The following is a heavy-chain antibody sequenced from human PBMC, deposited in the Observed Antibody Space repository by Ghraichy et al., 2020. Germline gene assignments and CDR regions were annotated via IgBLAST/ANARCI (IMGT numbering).Heavy chain of an antibody. CDR2: ISGSGGST. V-gene: IGHV3-23*01. CDR1: GFTFSSYA. D-gene: IGHD3-22*01. CDR3: AKAGDSSGYYRGHYFDY. J-gene: IGHJ4*02. Sequence: GESLNISCAASGFTFSSYAMSWVRQAPGKGLEWVSAISGSGGSTYYADSVKGRFTISRDNSKNTLYLQMNSLRAEDTAVYYCAKAGDSSGYYRGHYFDYWGQGTLVTVSS.